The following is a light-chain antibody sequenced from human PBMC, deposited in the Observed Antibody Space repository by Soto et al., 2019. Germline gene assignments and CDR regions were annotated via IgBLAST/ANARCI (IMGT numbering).Light chain of an antibody. CDR2: RAS. J-gene: IGKJ1*01. CDR1: QSIVFSDGNAY. V-gene: IGKV2-30*01. CDR3: MQGTHWPPT. Sequence: DVVMTQSPFSLPVTLGQPASISCRSSQSIVFSDGNAYLNWFHQRPGQPPRRLIYRASNRDSGVPDRFSGSGSGTDFTLEISRVEAEDVGVYYCMQGTHWPPTFGRGTKVEIK.